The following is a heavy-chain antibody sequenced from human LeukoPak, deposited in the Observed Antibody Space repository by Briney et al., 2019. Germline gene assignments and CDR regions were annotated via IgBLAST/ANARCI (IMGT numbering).Heavy chain of an antibody. Sequence: ASVKVSCKASGYTFTSYDINWVRPATGQGLEWMGWMNPNSGNTGYAQKFQGTVTMTRNTSISTAYIELSSLRSEDTAVYYCATEIGYCSSTSCPNWFDPWGQGTLVTVSS. CDR2: MNPNSGNT. V-gene: IGHV1-8*01. CDR1: GYTFTSYD. D-gene: IGHD2-2*01. CDR3: ATEIGYCSSTSCPNWFDP. J-gene: IGHJ5*02.